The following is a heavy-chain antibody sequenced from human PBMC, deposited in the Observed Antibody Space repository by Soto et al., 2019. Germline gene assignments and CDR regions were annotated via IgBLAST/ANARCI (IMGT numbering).Heavy chain of an antibody. Sequence: QVQLVQSGAEVKKPGSSVKVSCKASGGTFSSYAISCVRQAPGQGLEWMGGIIPIFGTANYAQKFQGRVTXTXAXSXXTAYIELSSLRSEDTAVYYCARHXPXXGXYYGMDVWGQGTTVTVSS. CDR3: ARHXPXXGXYYGMDV. V-gene: IGHV1-69*05. CDR2: IIPIFGTA. CDR1: GGTFSSYA. J-gene: IGHJ6*02. D-gene: IGHD2-2*01.